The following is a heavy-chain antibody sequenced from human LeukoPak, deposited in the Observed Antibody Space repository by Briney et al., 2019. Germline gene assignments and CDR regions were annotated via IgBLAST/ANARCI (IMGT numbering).Heavy chain of an antibody. CDR1: GITFSSYA. V-gene: IGHV3-23*01. D-gene: IGHD3-22*01. CDR3: AKELRVTMIAVVIEAFDL. CDR2: ITVSGNT. J-gene: IGHJ3*01. Sequence: GASLRLSCAASGITFSSYAMNWVRQAPGKGLEWVSGITVSGNTYYAESVKGRFTISRDNSKNTLYLQMNSLRAEDTAVYYCAKELRVTMIAVVIEAFDLWGQGTMVTVSS.